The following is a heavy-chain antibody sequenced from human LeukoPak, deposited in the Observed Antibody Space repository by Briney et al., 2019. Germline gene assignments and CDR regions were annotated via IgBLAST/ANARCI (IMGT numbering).Heavy chain of an antibody. Sequence: GGSLRLSCAASGFTVSSDYMSWVRQAPGKGLEWVSVIYSGGSTYYADSVKGRFTISRDKSKNTVYLQMNSLRLEDTAMYYCARNWFDPWGQGTLVTVSS. V-gene: IGHV3-53*01. CDR1: GFTVSSDY. J-gene: IGHJ5*02. CDR3: ARNWFDP. CDR2: IYSGGST.